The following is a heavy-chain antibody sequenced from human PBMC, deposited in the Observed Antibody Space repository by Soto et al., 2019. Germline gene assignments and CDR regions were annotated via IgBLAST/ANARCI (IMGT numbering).Heavy chain of an antibody. CDR1: GFTFSTSW. J-gene: IGHJ4*02. V-gene: IGHV3-7*01. D-gene: IGHD7-27*01. CDR3: ARGGRTGGGH. Sequence: GSLKLSCAASGFTFSTSWMSWVRQAPGKGLEWVANIKQDGSEKYYVDSVKGRFTISRDNAKNSLDLQMNSLRAEDTAVYYCARGGRTGGGHWGQGALVTVSS. CDR2: IKQDGSEK.